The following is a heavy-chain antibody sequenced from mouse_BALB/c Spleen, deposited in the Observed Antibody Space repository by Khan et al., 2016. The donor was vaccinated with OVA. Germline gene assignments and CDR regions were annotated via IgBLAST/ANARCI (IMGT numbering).Heavy chain of an antibody. V-gene: IGHV1S127*01. CDR2: IDPSKSET. CDR3: PRGCYGSPFAY. CDR1: GYTFTSFW. Sequence: QVQLQQPGPELVRPGASVKMSCKASGYTFTSFWIHWVKQRPGQGLAWIGMIDPSKSETRLNQKFKDKATLNVDKSSNTAYMQPRRLTSEEAAVYYWPRGCYGSPFAYWGQGTLVTVSA. D-gene: IGHD1-1*01. J-gene: IGHJ3*01.